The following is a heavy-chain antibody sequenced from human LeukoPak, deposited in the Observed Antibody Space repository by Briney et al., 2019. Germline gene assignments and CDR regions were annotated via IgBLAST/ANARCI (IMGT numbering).Heavy chain of an antibody. D-gene: IGHD6-13*01. V-gene: IGHV3-48*04. Sequence: GGSLRLSCAASGFTFSSYSMNWVRQAPGKGLEWVSYISTRGSTIYYAESVKGRFTISRDNAKNSLYLQMSSLRAEDTAVYYCATYLQQPLDYWGQGTLVTVSS. CDR1: GFTFSSYS. J-gene: IGHJ4*02. CDR2: ISTRGSTI. CDR3: ATYLQQPLDY.